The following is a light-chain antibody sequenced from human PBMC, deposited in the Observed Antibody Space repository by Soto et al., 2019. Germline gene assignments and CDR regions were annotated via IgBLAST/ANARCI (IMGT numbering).Light chain of an antibody. V-gene: IGLV1-51*01. J-gene: IGLJ2*01. CDR1: SSNIGNND. CDR2: DNN. Sequence: QSVLTQPPSVSAAPGQTVTISCSRSSSNIGNNDVSWYQQLPGTAPKLLIYDNNKRPLGIPDRFSGSKSGTSATLGITGLQTGDEADYYCGTWDSSLRFVVFGGGTKLTVL. CDR3: GTWDSSLRFVV.